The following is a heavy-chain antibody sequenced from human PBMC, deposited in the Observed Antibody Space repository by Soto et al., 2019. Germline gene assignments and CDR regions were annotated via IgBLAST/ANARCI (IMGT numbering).Heavy chain of an antibody. V-gene: IGHV1-18*01. CDR3: ARARTDLSVVKGGFDY. Sequence: QVQLVQSGVEVKKPGASVKVSCKSSGYTLTSYGISWVRQAPGQGLEWMGWISAYKGNTNYARKLQGRVTMTTDTSTSTAYMELRSLRSDDTAVYYCARARTDLSVVKGGFDYWGHGTLVTVSS. CDR2: ISAYKGNT. J-gene: IGHJ4*01. D-gene: IGHD2-15*01. CDR1: GYTLTSYG.